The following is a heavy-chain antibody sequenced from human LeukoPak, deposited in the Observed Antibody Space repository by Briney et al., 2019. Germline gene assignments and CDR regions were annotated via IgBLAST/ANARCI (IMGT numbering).Heavy chain of an antibody. CDR2: IIPILGIA. CDR3: ARDRDYYDSSGYYFDY. Sequence: SVKVSCKASGYTFTGYYMHWVRQAPGQGLEWMGRIIPILGIANYAQKFQGRVTITADKSTSTAYMELSSLRSEDTAVYYCARDRDYYDSSGYYFDYWGQGTLVTVSS. J-gene: IGHJ4*02. V-gene: IGHV1-69*04. D-gene: IGHD3-22*01. CDR1: GYTFTGYY.